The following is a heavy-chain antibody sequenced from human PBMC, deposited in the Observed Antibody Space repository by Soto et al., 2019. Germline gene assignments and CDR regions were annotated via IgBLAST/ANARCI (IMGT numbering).Heavy chain of an antibody. CDR2: INPNSGGT. CDR1: GYTFTGYY. J-gene: IGHJ6*03. V-gene: IGHV1-2*04. CDR3: ARGGAVAGTVDYYYYMDV. D-gene: IGHD6-19*01. Sequence: ASVKVSCKASGYTFTGYYMHWVRQAPGQGLEWMGWINPNSGGTNYAQKFQGWVTMTRDTSISTAYMELSRLRSDDTAVYYCARGGAVAGTVDYYYYMDVWGKGTTVTVSS.